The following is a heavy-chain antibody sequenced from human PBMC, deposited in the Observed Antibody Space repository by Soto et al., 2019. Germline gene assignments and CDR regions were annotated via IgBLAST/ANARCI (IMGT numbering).Heavy chain of an antibody. J-gene: IGHJ5*02. CDR3: ARDGGSGLSWFDP. CDR2: ISSSSAYI. V-gene: IGHV3-21*01. CDR1: GLTFNTCN. D-gene: IGHD6-19*01. Sequence: GGSLRLSCAATGLTFNTCNMNWVRPAPGKGLEWVSSISSSSAYIYYADSVKGRFTISRDSAKNLLFLQMNSLRAEDTAVYYCARDGGSGLSWFDPWGQGTQVTVAS.